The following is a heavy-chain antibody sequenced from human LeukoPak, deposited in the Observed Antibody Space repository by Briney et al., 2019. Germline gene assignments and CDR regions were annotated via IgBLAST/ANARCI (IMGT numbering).Heavy chain of an antibody. V-gene: IGHV4-59*08. D-gene: IGHD2-15*01. J-gene: IGHJ3*02. CDR1: GGSISSYY. Sequence: SETLSLTCTVSGGSISSYYWSWIRQPPGKGLEWIGYIYYSGSTNYNPSLKSRVTISVDTSKNQFSLKLSSVTAADTAVYYCARPHEWSGGLAFDIWGQGTMVTVSS. CDR2: IYYSGST. CDR3: ARPHEWSGGLAFDI.